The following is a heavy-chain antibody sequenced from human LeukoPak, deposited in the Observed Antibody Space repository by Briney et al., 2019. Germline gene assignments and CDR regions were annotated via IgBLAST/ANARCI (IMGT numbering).Heavy chain of an antibody. CDR3: AKAHDILEVLDF. D-gene: IGHD3-9*01. CDR1: GFTFSNSA. V-gene: IGHV3-23*01. CDR2: LSGSGITT. Sequence: GGSLRLSCAASGFTFSNSAMSWVRQAPGKGLEWVSTLSGSGITTYYADSERRRTTSSRNNNNNMLYQLKNIMRADATAVYYAAKAHDILEVLDFWGQGTLVTVSS. J-gene: IGHJ4*02.